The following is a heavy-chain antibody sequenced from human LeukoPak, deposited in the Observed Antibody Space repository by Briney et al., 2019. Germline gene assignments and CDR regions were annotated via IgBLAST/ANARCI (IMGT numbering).Heavy chain of an antibody. CDR1: GYTFTSNY. Sequence: ASVKVSCKASGYTFTSNYIHWARQAPGQGLEWMGMIYPRDGSTSYAQKFQGRVTVTRDTSTSTVHMELSGLRSEDTAEYYCARDQEGFDYWGQGTLVTVSS. V-gene: IGHV1-46*01. CDR3: ARDQEGFDY. CDR2: IYPRDGST. J-gene: IGHJ4*02.